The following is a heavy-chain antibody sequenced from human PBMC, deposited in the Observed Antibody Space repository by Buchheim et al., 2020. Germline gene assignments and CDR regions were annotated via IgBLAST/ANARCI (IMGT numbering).Heavy chain of an antibody. CDR3: ARGYSYGYSYFDP. CDR2: MYYSGNT. Sequence: QLQLQESGPGLVKPSETLSLTCNVSGDSISRDNYYWGWIRQPPGKGLEWIGSMYYSGNTFYNPSLKSRVTISVDTSENQISLKVKSVTAADTAVYYCARGYSYGYSYFDPWGQGTL. CDR1: GDSISRDNYY. V-gene: IGHV4-39*07. J-gene: IGHJ5*02. D-gene: IGHD5-18*01.